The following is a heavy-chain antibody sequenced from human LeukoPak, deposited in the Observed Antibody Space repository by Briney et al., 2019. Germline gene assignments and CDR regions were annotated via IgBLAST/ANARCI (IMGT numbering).Heavy chain of an antibody. Sequence: GGSLRLSCAASGFTFSTYSMSWVRQAPGKGLEWVSAIRSGGENTYYADFGRGRFTISRDNSRGTLSLQMNSLRAEDTAVYFCAILSWDGRGSFYWGQGTLVTVSS. J-gene: IGHJ4*02. D-gene: IGHD2/OR15-2a*01. CDR2: IRSGGENT. CDR3: AILSWDGRGSFY. V-gene: IGHV3-23*01. CDR1: GFTFSTYS.